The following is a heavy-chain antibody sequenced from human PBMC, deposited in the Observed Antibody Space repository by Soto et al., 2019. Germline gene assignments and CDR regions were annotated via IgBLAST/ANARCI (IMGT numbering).Heavy chain of an antibody. Sequence: GGSLRLSCAASGFTFSSYVMSWVRQAPGKGLEWVSAVSGSGGSTYYADSVKGRFTISRDNSKNTLYLQMNSLRAEDTAVYYCAKADCGGGSCFPPDWFDPWGQGTLVTVSS. CDR3: AKADCGGGSCFPPDWFDP. CDR2: VSGSGGST. D-gene: IGHD2-15*01. CDR1: GFTFSSYV. J-gene: IGHJ5*02. V-gene: IGHV3-23*01.